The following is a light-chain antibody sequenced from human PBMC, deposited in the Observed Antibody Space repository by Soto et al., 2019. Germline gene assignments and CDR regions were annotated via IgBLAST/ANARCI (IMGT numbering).Light chain of an antibody. V-gene: IGKV1D-12*01. CDR2: VAS. CDR3: QQGKSFPHP. CDR1: QDISTW. J-gene: IGKJ3*01. Sequence: DIQMTQSPSSVSASVGDRVTITCRASQDISTWLAWYQQKPGKAPRLLIYVASNLQSGVPSRFSGSGSGTEFTLTIRSLQPEDFATYYCQQGKSFPHPFGPGTKVEIK.